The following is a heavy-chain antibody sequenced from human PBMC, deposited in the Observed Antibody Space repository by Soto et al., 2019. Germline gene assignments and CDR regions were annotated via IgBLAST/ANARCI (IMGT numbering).Heavy chain of an antibody. CDR1: GYTFTSYA. V-gene: IGHV1-3*01. CDR2: INAGNGNT. Sequence: QVQLVQSGAEVKKPGASVKVSCKASGYTFTSYAMHWVRQAPGQRLEWMGWINAGNGNTKYSQKFQGRVTITRDTSASTAYMELSSLRSEDTAVNYCARARITIFGVVIYYYYGMDVWGQGTTVTVSS. J-gene: IGHJ6*02. CDR3: ARARITIFGVVIYYYYGMDV. D-gene: IGHD3-3*01.